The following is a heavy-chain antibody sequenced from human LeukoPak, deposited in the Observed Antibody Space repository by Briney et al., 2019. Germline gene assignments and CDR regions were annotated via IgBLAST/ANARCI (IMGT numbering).Heavy chain of an antibody. CDR3: AISPYCGGDCYSLWYFDY. Sequence: ASVKVSCKASGYTFTSYAMNWVRQAPGQGLEWMGWINTNTGNPTYAQGFTGRFVFSLDTSVSTAYPQISSLKAEDTAVYYCAISPYCGGDCYSLWYFDYWGQGTLVTVSS. V-gene: IGHV7-4-1*02. J-gene: IGHJ4*02. CDR2: INTNTGNP. D-gene: IGHD2-21*02. CDR1: GYTFTSYA.